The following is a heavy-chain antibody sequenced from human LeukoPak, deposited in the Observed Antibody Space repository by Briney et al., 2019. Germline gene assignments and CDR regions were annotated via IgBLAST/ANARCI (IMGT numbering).Heavy chain of an antibody. CDR2: INPNSGGT. D-gene: IGHD7-27*01. V-gene: IGHV1-2*02. CDR1: GYTFTGYY. Sequence: ASVKVSCKASGYTFTGYYMHWVRQAPGQGLEWMGWINPNSGGTNYAQKFQGRVTMTRDKSISTAYMELSRLRSDDTAVYYCARDSNWGLWKYYYYGMDVWGQGTTVTVSS. J-gene: IGHJ6*02. CDR3: ARDSNWGLWKYYYYGMDV.